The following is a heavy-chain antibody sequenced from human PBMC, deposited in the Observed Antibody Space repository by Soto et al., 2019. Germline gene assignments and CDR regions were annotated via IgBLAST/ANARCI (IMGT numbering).Heavy chain of an antibody. CDR2: ISGSGGST. D-gene: IGHD2-15*01. V-gene: IGHV3-23*01. CDR3: AKDRGGYCSGGSCYWVGAFDI. J-gene: IGHJ3*02. Sequence: EVQLLESGGGLVQPGGSLRLSCAASGFTFSSYAMSWVRQAPGKGLEWVSAISGSGGSTYYADSVKGRFTISRDNSKNTLYLQMNSLRADDTAVYYCAKDRGGYCSGGSCYWVGAFDIWGQGTMVTVSS. CDR1: GFTFSSYA.